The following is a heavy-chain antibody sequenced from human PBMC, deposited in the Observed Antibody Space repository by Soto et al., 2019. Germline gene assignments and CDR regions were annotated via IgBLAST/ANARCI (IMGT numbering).Heavy chain of an antibody. Sequence: GGSLRLSCAASGFTFSGSAMHWVRQASGKGLEWVGRIRSKANSYATAYAASAKGRFTISRDDSKNTAYLQMNSLKTEDTAVYYCTRASTAPFDPWGQGTLVTVSS. CDR2: IRSKANSYAT. CDR3: TRASTAPFDP. CDR1: GFTFSGSA. D-gene: IGHD2-2*01. V-gene: IGHV3-73*01. J-gene: IGHJ5*02.